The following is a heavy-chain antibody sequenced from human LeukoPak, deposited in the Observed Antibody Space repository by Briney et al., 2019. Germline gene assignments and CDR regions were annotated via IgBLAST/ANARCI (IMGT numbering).Heavy chain of an antibody. CDR1: GFTFSSYE. D-gene: IGHD6-6*01. CDR3: ARLYSSSSGLRASDY. J-gene: IGHJ4*02. CDR2: ISSSGSTI. V-gene: IGHV3-48*03. Sequence: GGSLRLSCAASGFTFSSYEMNWVRQAPGKGLEWVSYISSSGSTIFYADSVKGLFTISRDNAKNSLYLQMNSLRAEDTAVHYCARLYSSSSGLRASDYWGQGTLVTVSS.